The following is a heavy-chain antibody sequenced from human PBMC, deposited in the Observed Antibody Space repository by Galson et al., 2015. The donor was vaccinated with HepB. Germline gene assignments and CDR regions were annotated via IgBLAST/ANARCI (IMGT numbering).Heavy chain of an antibody. CDR3: APRFLDSPVEVASSHPCSLAY. J-gene: IGHJ4*02. CDR1: GFSLSTSGVG. D-gene: IGHD3/OR15-3a*01. Sequence: PALVKPTQPLTLTCTFSGFSLSTSGVGVGWIRPPPGKALGWLALIYWNDDKRYSPSLKSRLTIIKDTSKNQVVLTMTNMDPVDTATNSVAPRFLDSPVEVASSHPCSLAYGAQGTLATVSS. CDR2: IYWNDDK. V-gene: IGHV2-5*01.